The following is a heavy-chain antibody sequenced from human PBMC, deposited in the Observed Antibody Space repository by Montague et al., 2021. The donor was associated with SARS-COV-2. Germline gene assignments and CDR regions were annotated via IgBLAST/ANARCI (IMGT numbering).Heavy chain of an antibody. CDR1: GGSISSRTYY. V-gene: IGHV4-39*07. J-gene: IGHJ4*02. CDR3: ARELGMGFSGYEPDGGFDY. D-gene: IGHD5-12*01. CDR2: IYFGGGT. Sequence: SETLSLTCTVSGGSISSRTYYWGWIRQPPGKGLEWIGSIYFGGGTYYNPSLKSRVTISVDTSKNQISLKLTSVAAADAAVYWCARELGMGFSGYEPDGGFDYWGQGTLVIVSS.